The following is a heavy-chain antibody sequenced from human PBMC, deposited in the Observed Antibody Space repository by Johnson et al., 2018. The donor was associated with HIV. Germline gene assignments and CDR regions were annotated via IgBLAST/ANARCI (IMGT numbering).Heavy chain of an antibody. CDR2: ISGSGGST. V-gene: IGHV3-23*04. CDR1: GFTFSSYA. J-gene: IGHJ3*01. D-gene: IGHD3-10*01. Sequence: MQLVESGGGLVQPGGSLRLSCAASGFTFSSYAMSWVRQAPGKGLEWVSAISGSGGSTYYADSVKGRFTISRDNSKNTLYLQMNSLRAEDTAVYYCAFVPVMVRGVIRVSWGQGTMVTVSS. CDR3: AFVPVMVRGVIRVS.